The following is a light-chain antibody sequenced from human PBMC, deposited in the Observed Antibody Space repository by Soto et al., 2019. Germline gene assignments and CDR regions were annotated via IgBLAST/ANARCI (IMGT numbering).Light chain of an antibody. CDR3: NSYTSSSTVV. J-gene: IGLJ2*01. CDR1: SSDVGFYNY. Sequence: QSVLTQPASVSGSPGQSITISCTGTSSDVGFYNYVSWYQQHPAKAPKLMIYDVSNRPSGVSNRFSGSKSGNTASLTISGPQAEDEADYYCNSYTSSSTVVFGGGTKLTVL. V-gene: IGLV2-14*03. CDR2: DVS.